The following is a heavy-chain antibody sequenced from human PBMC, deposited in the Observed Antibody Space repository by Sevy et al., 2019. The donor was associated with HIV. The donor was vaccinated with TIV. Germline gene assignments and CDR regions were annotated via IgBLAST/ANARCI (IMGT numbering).Heavy chain of an antibody. CDR2: IKSKTDGGTT. V-gene: IGHV3-15*01. Sequence: AGSLRLSCAASGFTFSNAWMSWVLQAPGKALEWVGRIKSKTDGGTTDYAEPVKGRFTISRDDSKNTLYLQMNSLKTEGTAVYYCTTFDIAVVPAADITDYWGQGTLVTVSS. J-gene: IGHJ4*02. CDR3: TTFDIAVVPAADITDY. CDR1: GFTFSNAW. D-gene: IGHD2-2*01.